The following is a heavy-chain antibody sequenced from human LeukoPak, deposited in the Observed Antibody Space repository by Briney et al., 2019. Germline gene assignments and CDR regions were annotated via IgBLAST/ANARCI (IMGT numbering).Heavy chain of an antibody. J-gene: IGHJ5*02. D-gene: IGHD6-13*01. CDR1: GDSVSSNSAA. V-gene: IGHV6-1*01. CDR2: TYDRSKWYN. Sequence: SQTLSLTCAISGDSVSSNSAAWNWIRQSPSRGLEWLGRTYDRSKWYNDYAVSVKSRITINPDTSKNQFSLQLNSVTPEDTAVYYCARVQMIAAATENWFDPWGQGTLVTVSS. CDR3: ARVQMIAAATENWFDP.